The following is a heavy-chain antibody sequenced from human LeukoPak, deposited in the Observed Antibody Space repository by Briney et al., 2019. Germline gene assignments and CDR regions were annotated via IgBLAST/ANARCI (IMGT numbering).Heavy chain of an antibody. V-gene: IGHV3-30*18. CDR3: AKDGAASWFGEAT. CDR2: ISYDGSNK. D-gene: IGHD3-10*01. CDR1: GFTFSSYG. Sequence: GGSLRLSCAASGFTFSSYGMQWVRQAQGKGLEWVALISYDGSNKHYADSVKGRFTISRDNSKNTLYLQMNSLRAEDTAVYYCAKDGAASWFGEATWGQGTLVTVSS. J-gene: IGHJ5*02.